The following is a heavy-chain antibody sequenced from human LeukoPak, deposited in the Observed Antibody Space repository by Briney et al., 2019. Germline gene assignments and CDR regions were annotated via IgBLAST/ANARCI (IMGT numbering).Heavy chain of an antibody. D-gene: IGHD2-2*01. J-gene: IGHJ6*03. Sequence: PSETLSLTCTVSGGSISSYYWSWIRRPAGKGLEWIGRIYTSGSTNYNPSLKSRVTMSVDTSKNQFSLKLSSVTAADTAVYYCARVINDIVVVPAATREPYYYYYYMDVWGKGTTVTISS. CDR2: IYTSGST. V-gene: IGHV4-4*07. CDR1: GGSISSYY. CDR3: ARVINDIVVVPAATREPYYYYYYMDV.